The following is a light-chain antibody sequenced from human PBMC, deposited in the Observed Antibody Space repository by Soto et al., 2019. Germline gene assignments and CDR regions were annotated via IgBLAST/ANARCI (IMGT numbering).Light chain of an antibody. CDR2: DAS. Sequence: EIVLTQSPGTLSLSPGDRATLSCRASQNIGDNYLAWYQQKPGQAPRLLIYDASRRATGIPERFSGSGSGTDFTLTINRLEPEDFAVYYCQQFGRSPRFTFGPGTKVDIK. V-gene: IGKV3-20*01. CDR3: QQFGRSPRFT. J-gene: IGKJ3*01. CDR1: QNIGDNY.